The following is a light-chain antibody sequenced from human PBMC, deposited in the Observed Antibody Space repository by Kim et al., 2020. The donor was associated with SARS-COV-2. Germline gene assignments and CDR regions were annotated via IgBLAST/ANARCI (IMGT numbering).Light chain of an antibody. CDR3: QQRSNWLT. CDR1: HSVSSF. V-gene: IGKV3-11*01. CDR2: DAT. J-gene: IGKJ4*01. Sequence: ASSAEERATPSCRGSHSVSSFLAWYQQQPDQAPRLLIYDATNRATGIPARFSGSGSGTDFTLTISSLEPEDFAVYYCQQRSNWLTFGGGTKVDIK.